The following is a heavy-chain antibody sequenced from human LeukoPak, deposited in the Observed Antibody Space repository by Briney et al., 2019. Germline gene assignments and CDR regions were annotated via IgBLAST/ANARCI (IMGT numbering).Heavy chain of an antibody. CDR1: GGSISSYY. V-gene: IGHV4-30-4*08. D-gene: IGHD3-10*01. CDR2: IYYSGST. CDR3: ARVSTMVRGIDAFDI. J-gene: IGHJ3*02. Sequence: SETLSLTCTVSGGSISSYYWSWIRQPPGKGLERIGYIYYSGSTYYNPSLKSRVTISVDTSKNQFSLKLSSVTAADTAVYYCARVSTMVRGIDAFDIWGQGTMVTVSS.